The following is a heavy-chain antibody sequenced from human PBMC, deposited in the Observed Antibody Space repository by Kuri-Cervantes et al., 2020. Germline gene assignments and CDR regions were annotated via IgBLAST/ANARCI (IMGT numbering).Heavy chain of an antibody. Sequence: SETLSLTCAVYGGSFSGYYWSWIRQPPGKGLEWIGEINHSGSTNYNPSLKSRATISVDTSKNQFSLKLSSVTAADTAVYYCARGLTWGIQKDYWGQGTLVTVSS. CDR1: GGSFSGYY. D-gene: IGHD5-18*01. CDR3: ARGLTWGIQKDY. J-gene: IGHJ4*02. CDR2: INHSGST. V-gene: IGHV4-34*01.